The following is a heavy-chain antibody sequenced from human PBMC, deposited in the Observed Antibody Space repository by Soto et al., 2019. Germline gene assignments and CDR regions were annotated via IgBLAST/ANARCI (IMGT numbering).Heavy chain of an antibody. J-gene: IGHJ5*02. D-gene: IGHD2-21*01. CDR2: IYHSGST. Sequence: QLQLQESGSGLVKPSQTLSLTCTVSGGSISSGGYSWSWIRQPPGKGLEWIGSIYHSGSTYYNPSLKGLVTISVDRSKNQFSLNLSSVTAADSAVYYCAGVRGPFCGGECYPPTPNWFDPWGQGTLVTVSS. V-gene: IGHV4-30-2*01. CDR3: AGVRGPFCGGECYPPTPNWFDP. CDR1: GGSISSGGYS.